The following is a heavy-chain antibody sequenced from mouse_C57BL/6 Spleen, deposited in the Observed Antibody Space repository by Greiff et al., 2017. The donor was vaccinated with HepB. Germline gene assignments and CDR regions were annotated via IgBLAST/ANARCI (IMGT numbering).Heavy chain of an antibody. Sequence: VQGVESGPGLVQPSQSLSITCTVSGFSFTSYGVHWVRQSPGKGLEWLGVIWSGGSTDYNAAFISRLSISKDNSKSQVFFKMNSLQADDTAIYYCARKGDYYGSSYDWYFDVWGTGTTVTVSS. CDR1: GFSFTSYG. J-gene: IGHJ1*03. D-gene: IGHD1-1*01. CDR3: ARKGDYYGSSYDWYFDV. V-gene: IGHV2-2*01. CDR2: IWSGGST.